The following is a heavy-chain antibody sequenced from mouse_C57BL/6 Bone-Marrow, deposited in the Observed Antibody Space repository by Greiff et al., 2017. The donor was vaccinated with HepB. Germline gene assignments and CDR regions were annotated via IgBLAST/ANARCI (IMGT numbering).Heavy chain of an antibody. J-gene: IGHJ3*01. CDR1: GFTFSSYG. CDR3: ARPQYDFAWFAY. V-gene: IGHV5-6*01. CDR2: ISSGGSYT. D-gene: IGHD2-4*01. Sequence: EVKVVESGGDLVKPGGSLKLSCAASGFTFSSYGMSWVRQTPDKRLEWVATISSGGSYTYYPDSVKGRFTISRDNAKNTLYLQMSSLKSEDTAMYYSARPQYDFAWFAYWGQGTLVTVSA.